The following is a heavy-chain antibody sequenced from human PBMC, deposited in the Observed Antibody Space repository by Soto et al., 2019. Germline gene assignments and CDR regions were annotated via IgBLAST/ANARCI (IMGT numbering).Heavy chain of an antibody. CDR2: IYKSTTT. D-gene: IGHD2-15*01. J-gene: IGHJ5*01. CDR3: ARGRYCLTGRCFPNWFDS. Sequence: TLSLTCSVSGDSISTVDYFWAWIRQPPGQALEYIGYIYKSTTTYYNPSFESRVAISLDTSKSQFSLNVTSVTAADTAVYFCARGRYCLTGRCFPNWFDSWGQGTLVTVSS. V-gene: IGHV4-30-4*01. CDR1: GDSISTVDYF.